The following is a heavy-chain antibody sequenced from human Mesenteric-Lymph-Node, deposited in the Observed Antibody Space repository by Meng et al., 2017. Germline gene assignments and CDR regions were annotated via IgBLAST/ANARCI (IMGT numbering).Heavy chain of an antibody. CDR1: GYTFTSYA. CDR3: AKLRYCDGASCYTPSDY. Sequence: ASVKVSCKASGYTFTSYAMNWVRQAPGQGLEWMGWINTNTGNPTYAQGFTGRFVFSLDTSVSTAYLQISSLKAEDTAVYYCAKLRYCDGASCYTPSDYWGQGTLVTVSS. D-gene: IGHD2-2*02. CDR2: INTNTGNP. V-gene: IGHV7-4-1*02. J-gene: IGHJ4*02.